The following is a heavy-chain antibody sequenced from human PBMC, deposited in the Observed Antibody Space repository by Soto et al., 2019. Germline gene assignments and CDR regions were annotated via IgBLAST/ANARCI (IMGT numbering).Heavy chain of an antibody. CDR3: ARSGDSYDSSGYYY. D-gene: IGHD3-22*01. CDR1: GFTFSSYI. CDR2: ISSSSSTI. J-gene: IGHJ4*02. V-gene: IGHV3-48*02. Sequence: EVQLVESGGGLVQPGGSLRLSCAASGFTFSSYIMNWVRQAPGKGLEWVSHISSSSSTIYYADSVKGRFTISRDNAKNSLYLQMNSLRDEDTAVYYCARSGDSYDSSGYYYWGQGTLVTVSS.